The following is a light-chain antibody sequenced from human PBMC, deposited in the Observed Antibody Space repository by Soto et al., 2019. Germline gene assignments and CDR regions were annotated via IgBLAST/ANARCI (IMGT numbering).Light chain of an antibody. J-gene: IGKJ1*01. CDR3: QHYNDYPWT. CDR2: KAS. Sequence: DTQMTQSPSTLSASVGDRVTITCRASQSISDWLAWYQQKPGKAPKLLIYKASILQRGVPSRFSGSGSGAEFTLPILGLQAEDFATYYCQHYNDYPWTFGQGTKVEIK. V-gene: IGKV1-5*03. CDR1: QSISDW.